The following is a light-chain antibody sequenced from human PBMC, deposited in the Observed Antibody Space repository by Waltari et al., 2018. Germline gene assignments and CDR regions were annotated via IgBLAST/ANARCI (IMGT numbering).Light chain of an antibody. CDR2: ASS. V-gene: IGKV1-39*01. CDR3: QQNYFTPLT. CDR1: QSISTY. J-gene: IGKJ4*01. Sequence: IKVTEAAADLSALAADRHSSTCRASQSISTYLNWYQQIPGKAPKLLIYASSTVQSGVPSRFSGSGSGTDFTLTISSLQPEDFATYYCQQNYFTPLTFGGGTKVEIE.